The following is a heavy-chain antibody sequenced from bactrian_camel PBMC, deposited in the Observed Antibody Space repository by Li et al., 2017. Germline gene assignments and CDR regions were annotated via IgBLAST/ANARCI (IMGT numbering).Heavy chain of an antibody. D-gene: IGHD7*01. J-gene: IGHJ6*01. V-gene: IGHV3S40*01. Sequence: VQLVESGGGLVQPGGSLRVSCEVSGSIYNRYCMGWFRQRQGNEREGVAAIMLLGATTYYDDSVKGRFTVSQDNAKNTVDLQMITLKDEDTAMYYCVADGFRYWGQGTQVTVS. CDR2: IMLLGATT. CDR3: VADGFRY. CDR1: GSIYNRYC.